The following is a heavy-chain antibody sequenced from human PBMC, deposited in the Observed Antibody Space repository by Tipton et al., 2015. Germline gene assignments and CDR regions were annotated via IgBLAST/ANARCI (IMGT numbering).Heavy chain of an antibody. V-gene: IGHV4-59*07. CDR2: IYYSGST. D-gene: IGHD3-16*01. CDR3: ARSPPGDYEYIEY. Sequence: TLSLTCTVSGGSISSYYWSWIRQPPGKGLEWIGYIYYSGSTNYNPSLKSRVTMSVDMSKNQFSLELTSVTAADTAVYYCARSPPGDYEYIEYWGQGTLVTVSS. CDR1: GGSISSYY. J-gene: IGHJ1*01.